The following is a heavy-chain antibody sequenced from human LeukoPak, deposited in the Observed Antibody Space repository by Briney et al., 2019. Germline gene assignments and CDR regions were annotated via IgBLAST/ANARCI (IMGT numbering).Heavy chain of an antibody. V-gene: IGHV3-21*01. CDR3: ARGVPYGDYVSDFDY. J-gene: IGHJ4*02. Sequence: SGGSLRLSCAASGFTFSSYNMNWVRQAPGKGLDWVSSISTTSTYISYTDSVKGRFTISRDNSKNTLYLQMNSLRAEDTAVYYCARGVPYGDYVSDFDYWGQGTLVTVSS. D-gene: IGHD4-17*01. CDR1: GFTFSSYN. CDR2: ISTTSTYI.